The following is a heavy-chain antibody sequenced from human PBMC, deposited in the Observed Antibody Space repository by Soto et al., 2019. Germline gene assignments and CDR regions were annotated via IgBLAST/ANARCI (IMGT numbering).Heavy chain of an antibody. CDR3: ARASSFRGDFDF. CDR1: GGSIRSSSW. D-gene: IGHD2-21*02. V-gene: IGHV4-4*02. Sequence: PSETLSLTCAVSGGSIRSSSWWTWLRQSPEKGLEWIGEFYHAGSPHYNPSFQSRVTISADTSKNLFSLRLTSVTAADTAIYYCARASSFRGDFDFWGQGTAVTVSS. J-gene: IGHJ3*01. CDR2: FYHAGSP.